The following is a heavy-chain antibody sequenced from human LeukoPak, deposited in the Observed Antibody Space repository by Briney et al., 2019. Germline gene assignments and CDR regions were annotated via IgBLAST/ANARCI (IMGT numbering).Heavy chain of an antibody. D-gene: IGHD5-12*01. J-gene: IGHJ6*02. CDR2: IYTSGST. CDR1: GGSFSSYY. Sequence: SETLSLSCTASGGSFSSYYWSWVRQPAGKGLEWIGRIYTSGSTKYKPYLKSRVTMSVDTSKNQFSLKLSSVTAADTAVYYCAREDSGYDYRYYGMDVWGQGTTVTGSS. CDR3: AREDSGYDYRYYGMDV. V-gene: IGHV4-4*07.